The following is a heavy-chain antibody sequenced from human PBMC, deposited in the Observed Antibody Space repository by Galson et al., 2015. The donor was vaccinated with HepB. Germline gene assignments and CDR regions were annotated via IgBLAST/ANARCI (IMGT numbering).Heavy chain of an antibody. V-gene: IGHV3-30-3*01. Sequence: SLRLSCAASGFTFSSYAMHWVRQAPGKGLEWVAVISYDGSNKYYADSVKGRFTISRDNSKNTLYLQMNSLRAEDTAVYYCARDRAIAAAGKDYYYYGMDVWGQGTTVTVSS. J-gene: IGHJ6*02. CDR2: ISYDGSNK. CDR1: GFTFSSYA. CDR3: ARDRAIAAAGKDYYYYGMDV. D-gene: IGHD6-13*01.